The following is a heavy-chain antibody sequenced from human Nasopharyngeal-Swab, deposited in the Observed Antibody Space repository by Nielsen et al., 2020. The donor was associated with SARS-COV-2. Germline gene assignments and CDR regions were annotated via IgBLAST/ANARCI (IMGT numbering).Heavy chain of an antibody. Sequence: GESLKISCAVSGFTFSSYSMNWVRQAPGKGLEWVSYISSSSSTIYSADSAKGRFTISRDNAKNSLYLQMNSLRGEDTAVYYCARVREGNDYYYYMDVWGKGTTVTVSS. CDR3: ARVREGNDYYYYMDV. J-gene: IGHJ6*03. V-gene: IGHV3-48*01. CDR2: ISSSSSTI. CDR1: GFTFSSYS. D-gene: IGHD1-1*01.